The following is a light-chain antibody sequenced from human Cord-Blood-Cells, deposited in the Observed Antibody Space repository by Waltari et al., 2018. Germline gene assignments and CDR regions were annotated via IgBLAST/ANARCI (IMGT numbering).Light chain of an antibody. CDR2: DVS. Sequence: QSALTQPASVSGSPGQSIPISCTGTSSDVGGSNDVSWYHQHPGKAPKLMIYDVSKRPSGVSNRFSGSKSGNTASLTISGLQAEDEADYYCSSYTSSSTLVFGGGTKLTVL. J-gene: IGLJ2*01. V-gene: IGLV2-14*01. CDR1: SSDVGGSND. CDR3: SSYTSSSTLV.